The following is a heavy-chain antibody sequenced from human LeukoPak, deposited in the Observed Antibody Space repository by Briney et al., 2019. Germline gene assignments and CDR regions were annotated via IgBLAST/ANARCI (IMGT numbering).Heavy chain of an antibody. V-gene: IGHV3-11*01. CDR2: SSSSGSTI. Sequence: GGSLRLSCAASGFTLSDYYMSWIRQAPGKGLEWVSYSSSSGSTIYYADSVKGRFAISRDNAKNSLYLQVNSLRAEDTAVYYCARRRDFIDYWGQGTLVTVSS. CDR3: ARRRDFIDY. CDR1: GFTLSDYY. J-gene: IGHJ4*02. D-gene: IGHD3/OR15-3a*01.